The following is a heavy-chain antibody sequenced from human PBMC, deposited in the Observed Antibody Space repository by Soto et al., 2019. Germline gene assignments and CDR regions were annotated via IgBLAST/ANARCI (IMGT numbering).Heavy chain of an antibody. D-gene: IGHD3-16*01. CDR3: ARDIGFDYVN. CDR1: GFNVMSYW. CDR2: IKEDGSEI. V-gene: IGHV3-7*01. Sequence: GGSLRLSCAVSGFNVMSYWMSWVRQAPGKGLEWVASIKEDGSEIYYLHSVRGRFSISRDSAGNALHLTMNYLSAEDAGLYFCARDIGFDYVNWGQGTLVTVSS. J-gene: IGHJ4*02.